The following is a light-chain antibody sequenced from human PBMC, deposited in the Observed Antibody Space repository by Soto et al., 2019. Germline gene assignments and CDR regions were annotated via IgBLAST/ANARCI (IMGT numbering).Light chain of an antibody. CDR1: QSISSW. CDR2: DAS. V-gene: IGKV1-5*01. J-gene: IGKJ1*01. Sequence: DIQMTQSPSTLSASVGDRATITCRASQSISSWLAWYQQKPGKAPELLIYDASSLESGVPSRFSGSGSGTEFTLTISSLLPDDFATYYCQQYSSYSRTFGQGTKVEIK. CDR3: QQYSSYSRT.